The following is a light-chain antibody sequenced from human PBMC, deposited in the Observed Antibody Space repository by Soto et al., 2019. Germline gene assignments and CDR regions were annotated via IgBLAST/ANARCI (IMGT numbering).Light chain of an antibody. CDR3: QQRSNWPPWT. CDR2: DAS. V-gene: IGKV3-11*01. J-gene: IGKJ1*01. CDR1: QSVSSY. Sequence: EIVLTQSPATLSLSPGERATLSCRASQSVSSYLAWYQQKPGQAPRLLIYDASNRATGIPARFSGSGSETDFTLNSSSLEPEDFAVYYCQQRSNWPPWTFGQGTKVEIK.